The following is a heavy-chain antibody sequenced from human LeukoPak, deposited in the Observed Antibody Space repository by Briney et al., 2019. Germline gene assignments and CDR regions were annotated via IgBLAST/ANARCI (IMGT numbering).Heavy chain of an antibody. D-gene: IGHD6-19*01. CDR3: ARETNSSGWWLPYYYYGMDV. Sequence: ASVKVSCKASGYTFTSYGISWVRQAPGQGLEWMGWISAYNGNTNYAQKLQGRVTMTTDTSTSTAYMELRSLRSDDTAVYYCARETNSSGWWLPYYYYGMDVWGQGTTVTVFS. V-gene: IGHV1-18*01. CDR1: GYTFTSYG. J-gene: IGHJ6*02. CDR2: ISAYNGNT.